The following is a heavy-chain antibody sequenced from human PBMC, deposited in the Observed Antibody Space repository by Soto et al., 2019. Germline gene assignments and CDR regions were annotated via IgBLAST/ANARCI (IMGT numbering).Heavy chain of an antibody. CDR2: ILYDGSNK. CDR3: AKDGGVTVVPAARGYGMDV. CDR1: GFTFSSYG. J-gene: IGHJ6*02. D-gene: IGHD2-2*01. Sequence: QVQLVESGGGVVQPGRSLRLSCAASGFTFSSYGMHWVRQAPGKGLEWVAVILYDGSNKYYADSVKDRFTISRDNSKNTLYLQMNSLRAEDTAVYYCAKDGGVTVVPAARGYGMDVWGQGTTVTVSS. V-gene: IGHV3-30*18.